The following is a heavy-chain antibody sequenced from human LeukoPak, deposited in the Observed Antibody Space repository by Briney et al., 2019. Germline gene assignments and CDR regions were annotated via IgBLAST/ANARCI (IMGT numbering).Heavy chain of an antibody. V-gene: IGHV3-7*01. CDR2: IKQDGSEK. J-gene: IGHJ4*02. Sequence: PGGSLRLSCAASGFTFSSYWMSWVRQAPGKGLEWVANIKQDGSEKYYVDSVKGRFTISRDNAKNSLYLQMNSLRAEDTAVYYCARVGDTSGYYYYFDYWGQGTLVTVSS. CDR1: GFTFSSYW. CDR3: ARVGDTSGYYYYFDY. D-gene: IGHD3-22*01.